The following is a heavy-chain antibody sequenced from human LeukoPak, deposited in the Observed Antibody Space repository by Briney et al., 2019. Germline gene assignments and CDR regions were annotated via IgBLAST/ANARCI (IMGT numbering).Heavy chain of an antibody. V-gene: IGHV1-18*01. CDR3: AREGPQSNWRGDYFDY. D-gene: IGHD1-1*01. J-gene: IGHJ4*02. CDR2: ISAYNGNT. Sequence: ASVKVSCKASGYTFTSYGISWVRQAPGQGLEWMGWISAYNGNTNSAQKIQDRVTLSRDTSSRTAYMELRSLRSDDTAVYYCAREGPQSNWRGDYFDYWGQGTPITVSS. CDR1: GYTFTSYG.